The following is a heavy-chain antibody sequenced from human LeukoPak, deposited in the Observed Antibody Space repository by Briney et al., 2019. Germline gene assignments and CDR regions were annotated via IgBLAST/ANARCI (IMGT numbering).Heavy chain of an antibody. CDR1: GGSISSYY. D-gene: IGHD3-10*01. Sequence: PSETLSLTCTVSGGSISSYYWSWIRQPPGKGLEWIGYIYYSGNTNYNPSLKSRVTISVDTSKNQFSLKLSSVTAADTAVYYCARSRGYFDYWGQGTLVTVSS. J-gene: IGHJ4*02. V-gene: IGHV4-59*01. CDR3: ARSRGYFDY. CDR2: IYYSGNT.